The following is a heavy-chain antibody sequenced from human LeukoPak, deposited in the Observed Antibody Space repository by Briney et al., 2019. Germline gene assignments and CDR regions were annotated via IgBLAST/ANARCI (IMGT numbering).Heavy chain of an antibody. Sequence: GGSLRLSCAVSGFTFSNYAMSWVRQAPGKGLEWVSAISGSGGTTYYGDSVKGRFTTSRDNSKNTLYLQMNSLRAEDTAVYYCAKGGGYYGSGTYYKNNWFDPWGQGTLVIVSS. J-gene: IGHJ5*02. D-gene: IGHD3-10*01. CDR3: AKGGGYYGSGTYYKNNWFDP. V-gene: IGHV3-23*01. CDR2: ISGSGGTT. CDR1: GFTFSNYA.